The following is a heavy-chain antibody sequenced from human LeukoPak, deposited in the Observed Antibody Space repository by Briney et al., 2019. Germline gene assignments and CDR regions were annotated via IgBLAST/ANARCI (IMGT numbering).Heavy chain of an antibody. J-gene: IGHJ4*02. Sequence: ASVKVSCKASGYTFTSYGISWVRQAPGQGLEWMGWISAYNGNTNYAQKLQGRVTMTTDTSTSTAYMELRSLRSDDTAVYYCARGGRERGEYSSGYSHFDYWGQGTLVTVSS. V-gene: IGHV1-18*01. CDR1: GYTFTSYG. D-gene: IGHD3-22*01. CDR2: ISAYNGNT. CDR3: ARGGRERGEYSSGYSHFDY.